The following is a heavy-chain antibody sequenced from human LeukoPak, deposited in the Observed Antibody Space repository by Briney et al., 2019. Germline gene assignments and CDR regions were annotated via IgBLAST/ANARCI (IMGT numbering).Heavy chain of an antibody. J-gene: IGHJ4*02. V-gene: IGHV4-59*08. D-gene: IGHD6-19*01. CDR2: IYYSGST. Sequence: SETLSLTCTVSGGSISSYYWSWIRQPPGKGLEWIGYIYYSGSTNYNPSLKSRVTISVDTSKNQFSLKLSSVTAADTAVYYCARISGQWLVPGDYWGQGTLVTVSS. CDR1: GGSISSYY. CDR3: ARISGQWLVPGDY.